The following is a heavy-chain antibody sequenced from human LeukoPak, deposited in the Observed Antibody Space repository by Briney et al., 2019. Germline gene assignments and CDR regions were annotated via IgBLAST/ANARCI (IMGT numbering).Heavy chain of an antibody. Sequence: SXTLSLTCAVSGGSISSDYYWGWIRPPPGKGLEFIGSMFYNGPTHYNPSLKSRVTMSVDTSKNQFSLTLGSVTDADTAVYYCASRTQRHERGAFFDYWGQGTLVTVSS. D-gene: IGHD1-1*01. J-gene: IGHJ4*02. CDR1: GGSISSDYY. CDR2: MFYNGPT. V-gene: IGHV4-39*01. CDR3: ASRTQRHERGAFFDY.